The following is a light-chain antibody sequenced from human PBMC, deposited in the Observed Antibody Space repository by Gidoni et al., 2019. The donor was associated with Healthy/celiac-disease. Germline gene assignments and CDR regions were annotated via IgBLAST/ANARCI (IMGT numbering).Light chain of an antibody. Sequence: SSELTQDPAVSVALGQTVRITRQGDSLRSYYASWYQQKPGQAPVLVIYGKNNRPSGIPDRYSGSSSGNTASLTITGAQAEDEADYYCTSRDSSGNHVIFGGGTKLTVL. CDR1: SLRSYY. CDR3: TSRDSSGNHVI. J-gene: IGLJ2*01. V-gene: IGLV3-19*01. CDR2: GKN.